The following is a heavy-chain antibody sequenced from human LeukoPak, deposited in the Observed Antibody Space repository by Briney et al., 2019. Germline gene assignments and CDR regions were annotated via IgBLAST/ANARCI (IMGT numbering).Heavy chain of an antibody. V-gene: IGHV1-46*01. J-gene: IGHJ4*02. CDR3: ARVGSGGFCTRTSCLDY. D-gene: IGHD2-2*01. CDR1: GYIFTSYF. CDR2: INPTGGDT. Sequence: ASVKVSCKASGYIFTSYFIHWVRQAPGQGLEWVGIINPTGGDTNYAQKFQGRVTMTRDMSTSTVYMELSSLRSEDTAVYYCARVGSGGFCTRTSCLDYWGQGTLVTVSS.